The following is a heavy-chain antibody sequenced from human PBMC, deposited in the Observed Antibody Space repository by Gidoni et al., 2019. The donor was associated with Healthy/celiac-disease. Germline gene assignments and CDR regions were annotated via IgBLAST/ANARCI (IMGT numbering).Heavy chain of an antibody. V-gene: IGHV1-69*06. D-gene: IGHD3-9*01. J-gene: IGHJ3*02. CDR2: IIPFFGTA. CDR3: ARNGDRLDAFDI. CDR1: GGTFSSYA. Sequence: QAQPAQSGAGGKKPGSSVRASRKARGGTFSSYAISWVGQAPGEGLEWMGGIIPFFGTANYAQKFQGRVTITADKSTSTAYMELSSLRSEGTAVYYCARNGDRLDAFDIWGQGTMVTVSS.